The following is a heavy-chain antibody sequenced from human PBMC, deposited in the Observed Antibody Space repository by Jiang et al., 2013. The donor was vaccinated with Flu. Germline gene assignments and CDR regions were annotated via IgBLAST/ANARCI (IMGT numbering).Heavy chain of an antibody. D-gene: IGHD1-26*01. J-gene: IGHJ6*02. CDR3: ARRGRGRWGAPDDLYYYYGMDV. V-gene: IGHV4-59*08. CDR1: GGSISSYY. Sequence: GLVKPSETLSLTCTVSGGSISSYYWSWIRQPPGKGLEWIGYIYYSGSTNYNPSLKSRVTISVDTSKNQFSLKLSSVTAADTAVYYCARRGRGRWGAPDDLYYYYGMDVWGQGTTVTVSS. CDR2: IYYSGST.